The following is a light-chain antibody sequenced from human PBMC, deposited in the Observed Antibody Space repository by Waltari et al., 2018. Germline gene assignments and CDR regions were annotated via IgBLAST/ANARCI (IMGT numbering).Light chain of an antibody. CDR2: AAS. CDR1: QGIKSD. J-gene: IGKJ1*01. Sequence: AIQMTQSPSSLSASVGDRVTITCRASQGIKSDLGWFQQKPGKAPKLLIYAASSLQSGVPSRFSGGGAGTEFTLTIISLQPEDFATYYCQQYYSSPWTFGQGSKVEIK. V-gene: IGKV1-6*01. CDR3: QQYYSSPWT.